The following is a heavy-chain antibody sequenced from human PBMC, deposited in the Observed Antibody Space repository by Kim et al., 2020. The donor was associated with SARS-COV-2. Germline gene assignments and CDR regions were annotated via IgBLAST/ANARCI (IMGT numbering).Heavy chain of an antibody. CDR1: GFTFSSYW. J-gene: IGHJ4*02. CDR3: ARDGRMITFGGVIAHFDY. D-gene: IGHD3-16*02. CDR2: IKQDGSEK. Sequence: GGSLRLSCAASGFTFSSYWMSWVRQAPGKGLEWVANIKQDGSEKYYVDSVKGRFTISRDNAKNSLYLQMNSLRAEDTAVYYCARDGRMITFGGVIAHFDYWGQGTLVTVSS. V-gene: IGHV3-7*03.